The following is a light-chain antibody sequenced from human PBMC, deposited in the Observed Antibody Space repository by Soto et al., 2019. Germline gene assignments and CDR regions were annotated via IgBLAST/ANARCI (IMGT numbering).Light chain of an antibody. V-gene: IGKV3-15*01. CDR2: AVS. CDR3: QQYNKWPLP. CDR1: QSVSSN. Sequence: EIMMTQSPGTLSASPGERATLSCRASQSVSSNLAWYQQKPGQAPRLLIYAVSNRATGIPARFSGSGSGTEFTLTISSLQSEDFAVYYCQQYNKWPLPFGQGTKVEIK. J-gene: IGKJ1*01.